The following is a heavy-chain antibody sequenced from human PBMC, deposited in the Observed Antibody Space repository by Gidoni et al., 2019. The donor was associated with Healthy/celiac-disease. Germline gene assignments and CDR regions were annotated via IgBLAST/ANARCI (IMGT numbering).Heavy chain of an antibody. J-gene: IGHJ6*03. Sequence: QLQLVQSGAEVKKPGSSVKVSCKASGGTFSSYAISWVRQAPGQGLEWMGGIIPIFGTANSAQKFQGRVTITADKSTSTAYMELRSLRSEDTAVYYCASTYYDFWSGSLSFYYYYMDVWGKGTTVTVSS. CDR2: IIPIFGTA. V-gene: IGHV1-69*06. CDR1: GGTFSSYA. CDR3: ASTYYDFWSGSLSFYYYYMDV. D-gene: IGHD3-3*01.